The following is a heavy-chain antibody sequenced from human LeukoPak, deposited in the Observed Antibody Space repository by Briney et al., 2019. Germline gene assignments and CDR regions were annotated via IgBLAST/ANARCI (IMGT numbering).Heavy chain of an antibody. Sequence: PGGSLRLSCAASGFTFSDCYMSWIRQAPGKGLEWVSYISTTSSYTDYADSVRGRFTISRDNAKNLLYLQMNSLRPEDTAVYYCARDWYCSSSICYTDRNWFDPWGQGTLVTVSS. CDR1: GFTFSDCY. CDR3: ARDWYCSSSICYTDRNWFDP. V-gene: IGHV3-11*05. CDR2: ISTTSSYT. J-gene: IGHJ5*02. D-gene: IGHD2-2*02.